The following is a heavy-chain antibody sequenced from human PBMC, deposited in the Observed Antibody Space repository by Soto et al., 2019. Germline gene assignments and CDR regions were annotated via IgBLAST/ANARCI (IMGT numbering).Heavy chain of an antibody. CDR1: GFTFSSYS. J-gene: IGHJ4*02. Sequence: GGSLRLSCVASGFTFSSYSMNWVRQAPGKGLEWISYISTSGSNIYYADSVKGRFTVSRDNARNSLYLQMNSLRDEDTAVYYCARDLGDSIGYSDLDYRGQGTLVTVSS. CDR3: ARDLGDSIGYSDLDY. V-gene: IGHV3-48*02. CDR2: ISTSGSNI. D-gene: IGHD3-22*01.